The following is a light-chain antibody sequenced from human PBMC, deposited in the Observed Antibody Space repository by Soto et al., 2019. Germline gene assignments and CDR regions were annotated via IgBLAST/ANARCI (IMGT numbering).Light chain of an antibody. V-gene: IGKV1-9*01. CDR1: QGISSY. J-gene: IGKJ5*01. Sequence: IQLTHAPSSLSSSVGYIVTITCRASQGISSYLAWYQQKPGKAPKLLIYAASTLQSGVPSRFSGSGSGTDVTLTISSLQPEDSATYYCQQLNGYPITFGQGTRLEIK. CDR3: QQLNGYPIT. CDR2: AAS.